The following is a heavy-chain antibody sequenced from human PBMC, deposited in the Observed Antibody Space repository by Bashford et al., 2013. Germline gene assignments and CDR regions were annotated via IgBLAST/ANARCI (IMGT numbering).Heavy chain of an antibody. V-gene: IGHV4-31*03. D-gene: IGHD1-26*01. CDR1: GGSISSGGYY. CDR2: IYHTGST. CDR3: ARDLSGSYYDAFDI. Sequence: SETLSLTCTVSGGSISSGGYYWSWIRQHPGKGLEWIGYIYHTGSTYYNPSLKSRLTISVDTSKNQFSLKLSSVTAADTAVYYCARDLSGSYYDAFDIWGQGTVVTVSS. J-gene: IGHJ3*02.